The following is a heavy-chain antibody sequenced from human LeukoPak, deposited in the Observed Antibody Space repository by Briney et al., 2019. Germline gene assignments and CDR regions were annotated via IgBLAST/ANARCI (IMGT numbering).Heavy chain of an antibody. Sequence: ASVKVSCKASGYTFTSYGISWVRQAPGQGLEWMGWINPNSGGTNYAQKFQGRVTMTRDTSISTAYMELSRLRSDDTAVYYCARGVVPAAIVHWGQGTLVTVSS. CDR1: GYTFTSYG. J-gene: IGHJ4*02. CDR3: ARGVVPAAIVH. D-gene: IGHD2-2*02. CDR2: INPNSGGT. V-gene: IGHV1-2*02.